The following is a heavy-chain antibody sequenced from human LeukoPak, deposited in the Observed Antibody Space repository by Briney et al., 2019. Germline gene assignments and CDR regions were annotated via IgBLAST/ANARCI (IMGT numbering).Heavy chain of an antibody. Sequence: APVKVCCEASGYSFTSYDINWVRQATGQGLEWMGWMNPNSGNTGYAQKFQGRVTMTRNTSISTAYMELSSLRSEDTAVYYCATAVTTWIGYYYYGMDVWGQGTTVTVSS. J-gene: IGHJ6*02. V-gene: IGHV1-8*01. CDR1: GYSFTSYD. D-gene: IGHD4-17*01. CDR2: MNPNSGNT. CDR3: ATAVTTWIGYYYYGMDV.